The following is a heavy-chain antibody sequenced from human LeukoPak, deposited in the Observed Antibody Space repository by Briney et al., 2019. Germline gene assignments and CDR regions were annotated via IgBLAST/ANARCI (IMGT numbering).Heavy chain of an antibody. D-gene: IGHD1-26*01. J-gene: IGHJ3*02. CDR1: GGSISSYY. Sequence: SETLSLTCTVSGGSISSYYWSWIRQPPGKGLEWIGYIYYSGSTNYNPSLKSRVTISVDTSKNQFSLKLSSVTAADTAVYYCARRVGANGFDIWGQGTMVTVSS. CDR2: IYYSGST. CDR3: ARRVGANGFDI. V-gene: IGHV4-59*12.